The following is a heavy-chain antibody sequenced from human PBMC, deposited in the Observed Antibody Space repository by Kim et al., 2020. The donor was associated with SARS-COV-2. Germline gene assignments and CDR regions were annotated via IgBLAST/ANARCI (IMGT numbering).Heavy chain of an antibody. CDR2: ISSSGSTI. Sequence: GGSLRLSCAASGFTFSDYYMSWIRQAPGKGLEWVSYISSSGSTIYYADSVKGRFTISRDNSKNSLYLQMNSLRAEDTAVYYCARGRRITVTSFDYWGQGTLVTVSS. V-gene: IGHV3-11*01. CDR3: ARGRRITVTSFDY. CDR1: GFTFSDYY. D-gene: IGHD4-17*01. J-gene: IGHJ4*02.